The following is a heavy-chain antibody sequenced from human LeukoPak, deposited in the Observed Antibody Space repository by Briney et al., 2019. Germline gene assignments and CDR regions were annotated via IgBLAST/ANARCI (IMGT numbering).Heavy chain of an antibody. V-gene: IGHV3-23*01. CDR1: GFTFSSFG. CDR3: AKDLRYSGSPRAFDF. Sequence: GGSLRLSCAASGFTFSSFGMSWVRQAPGKGLEWVSTISGSGSNTFYADSVKGRLTISRDNSKNTLYLQMNSLRAEDTAVYYCAKDLRYSGSPRAFDFWGQGTMVTVSS. D-gene: IGHD1-26*01. CDR2: ISGSGSNT. J-gene: IGHJ3*01.